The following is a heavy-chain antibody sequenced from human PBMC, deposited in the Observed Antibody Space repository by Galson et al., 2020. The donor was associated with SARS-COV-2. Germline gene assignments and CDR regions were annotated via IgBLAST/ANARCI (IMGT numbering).Heavy chain of an antibody. Sequence: GGSLRLSCAASGFSFRTYAFHWVRRAPDKGLQWVAIISSDGGNKYYADSVKGRFTISRDISKNTLYLQMNSLRTDDTAIYYCARDCQGTSGWKCDYFDYWGQGTLVTVSS. J-gene: IGHJ4*02. CDR1: GFSFRTYA. V-gene: IGHV3-30-3*01. CDR3: ARDCQGTSGWKCDYFDY. D-gene: IGHD1-1*01. CDR2: ISSDGGNK.